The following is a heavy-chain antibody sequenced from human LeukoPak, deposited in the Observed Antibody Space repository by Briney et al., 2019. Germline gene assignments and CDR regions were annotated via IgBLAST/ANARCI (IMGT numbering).Heavy chain of an antibody. CDR1: GYTLTNYA. J-gene: IGHJ4*02. Sequence: EASVKVSCKASGYTLTNYALNWVRQAPGQGLEWKGWINTNTGNPTYAQGFTGRFVFSLDTSVNTAYLQISSLKAEDTAIYYCARVQGYCSTTSCYPHYWGQGTLVTVSS. V-gene: IGHV7-4-1*02. CDR2: INTNTGNP. CDR3: ARVQGYCSTTSCYPHY. D-gene: IGHD2-2*01.